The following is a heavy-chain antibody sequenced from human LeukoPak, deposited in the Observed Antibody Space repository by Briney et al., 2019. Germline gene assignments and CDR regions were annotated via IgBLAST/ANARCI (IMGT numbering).Heavy chain of an antibody. CDR1: GYSISSGYY. CDR3: ARALLLWGEFDY. V-gene: IGHV4-38-2*02. CDR2: IYYSGST. J-gene: IGHJ4*02. Sequence: PSETLSLTCTVSGYSISSGYYWGWIRQPPGKGLEWIGSIYYSGSTYYNPSLKSRVTISVDTSKNQFSLKLSSVTAADTAVYYCARALLLWGEFDYWGQGTLVTVSS. D-gene: IGHD3-10*01.